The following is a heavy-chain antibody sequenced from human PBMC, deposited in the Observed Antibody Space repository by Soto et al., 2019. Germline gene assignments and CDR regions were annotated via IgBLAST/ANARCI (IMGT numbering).Heavy chain of an antibody. J-gene: IGHJ4*02. CDR2: IIPIFGTA. Sequence: QVQLVQSGAEVKKPGSSVKVSCKASGGTFSSYAISWVRQAPGQGLEWMGGIIPIFGTANYAQKFQGRVTITEDESTSTAYMELSSMRSEDTVVYYCARPYCSSTSCYNGWEWWGQGTLVTVSS. D-gene: IGHD2-2*02. V-gene: IGHV1-69*01. CDR1: GGTFSSYA. CDR3: ARPYCSSTSCYNGWEW.